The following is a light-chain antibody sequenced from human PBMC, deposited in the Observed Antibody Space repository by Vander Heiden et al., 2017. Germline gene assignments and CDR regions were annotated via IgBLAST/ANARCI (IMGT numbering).Light chain of an antibody. J-gene: IGLJ3*02. Sequence: QSALTQPAAVSGSPGQSITISFTGSSSDIGGFSFVSWYQHHPDKAPRLLIYEVTKRPSGVSDRFSGSKSGNNASLTISGLQAEDEADYHCCSYSGSDTWVFGGGTKLTVL. V-gene: IGLV2-23*02. CDR2: EVT. CDR3: CSYSGSDTWV. CDR1: SSDIGGFSF.